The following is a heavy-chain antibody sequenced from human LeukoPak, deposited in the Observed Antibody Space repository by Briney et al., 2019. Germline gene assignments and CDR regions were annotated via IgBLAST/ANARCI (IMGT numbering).Heavy chain of an antibody. Sequence: PSETLSLTCTVSGGSTSSYYWSWIRQPPGKGLEWIGYIYYSGSTNYNPSLKSRVTISVDTSKNQFSLKLSSVTAADTAVYYCARHFSGIIAALDYWGQGTLVTVSS. J-gene: IGHJ4*02. D-gene: IGHD6-13*01. CDR1: GGSTSSYY. CDR2: IYYSGST. CDR3: ARHFSGIIAALDY. V-gene: IGHV4-59*08.